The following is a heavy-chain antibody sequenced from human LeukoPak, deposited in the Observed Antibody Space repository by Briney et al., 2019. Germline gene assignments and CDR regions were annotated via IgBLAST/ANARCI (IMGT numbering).Heavy chain of an antibody. Sequence: GGSLRLSCAASGFTVSSNYMSWVRQAPGKGLEWVSVIYSGGSTYYADSVKGRFTISRDNSKNTLYLQMNSLRAEDTAVYYCARDSNSYGSGATIDHWGQGTLVTVSS. J-gene: IGHJ4*02. CDR2: IYSGGST. D-gene: IGHD3-10*01. CDR3: ARDSNSYGSGATIDH. V-gene: IGHV3-53*01. CDR1: GFTVSSNY.